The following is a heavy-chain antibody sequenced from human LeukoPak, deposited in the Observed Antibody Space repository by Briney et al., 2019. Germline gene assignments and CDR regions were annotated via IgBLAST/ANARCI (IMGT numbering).Heavy chain of an antibody. CDR1: GFTFSSYSMN. CDR2: IYHSGST. D-gene: IGHD5-18*01. J-gene: IGHJ4*02. CDR3: ARQGGYNSGSIDY. Sequence: GSLRLSCAASGFTFSSYSMNWVRQAPGKGLEWIGSIYHSGSTYYNPSLKSRVTISVDTSKNQFSLKLSSVTAADTTVYYCARQGGYNSGSIDYWGQGTLVIVSS. V-gene: IGHV4-39*01.